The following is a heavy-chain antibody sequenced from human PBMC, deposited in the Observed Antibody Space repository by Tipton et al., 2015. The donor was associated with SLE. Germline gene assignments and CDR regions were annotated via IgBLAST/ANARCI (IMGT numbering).Heavy chain of an antibody. CDR1: GFTVSSNY. CDR3: ARDGPYGSGVVY. D-gene: IGHD3-10*01. Sequence: GSLRLSCAASGFTVSSNYMSWVRQAPGKGLEWVSVIYSGGSTYYADTVKGRFTISRDNSKNTLYLQMNSLRAEDTAVYYCARDGPYGSGVVYWGQGTLVTVSS. CDR2: IYSGGST. V-gene: IGHV3-66*02. J-gene: IGHJ4*02.